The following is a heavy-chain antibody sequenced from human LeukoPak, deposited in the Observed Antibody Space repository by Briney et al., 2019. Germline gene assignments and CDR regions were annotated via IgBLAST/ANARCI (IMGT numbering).Heavy chain of an antibody. V-gene: IGHV3-7*03. CDR3: ARYCSSTSCYSDWFDP. CDR1: GFTFSSYW. CDR2: IKQDGSEK. Sequence: LAGGSLRLSCAASGFTFSSYWMSWVRQAPGKGLEWVANIKQDGSEKYYVDSVKGRLTISRDNAKNSLYLQMNSLRAEDTAVYYCARYCSSTSCYSDWFDPWGQGTLVTVSS. J-gene: IGHJ5*02. D-gene: IGHD2-2*01.